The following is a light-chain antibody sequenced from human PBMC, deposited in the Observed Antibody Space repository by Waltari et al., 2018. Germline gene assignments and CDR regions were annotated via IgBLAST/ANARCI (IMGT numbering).Light chain of an antibody. CDR1: QSVSTY. CDR2: AAS. Sequence: ASRMTQSPSSLSASTGDRVTITCRANQSVSTYLAWYQQKPGKAPKLLIYAASTLQRGVPSRFSGSGSGTDFTLTISCLQSEDFATYYCQQYYDYLRTFGPGTKVEIK. J-gene: IGKJ1*01. V-gene: IGKV1-8*01. CDR3: QQYYDYLRT.